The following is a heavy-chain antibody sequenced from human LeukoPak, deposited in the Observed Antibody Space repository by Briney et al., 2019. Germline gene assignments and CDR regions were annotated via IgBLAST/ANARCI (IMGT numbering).Heavy chain of an antibody. D-gene: IGHD3-22*01. V-gene: IGHV3-23*01. CDR3: AKDQVYYYDSSGYPAPFDY. CDR1: GFTFSSYD. CDR2: ISRSGGTT. Sequence: RGSLRLSCAASGFTFSSYDMTWVRQTPGKGLEWVALISRSGGTTYYADSVKGRFTISRDNSKNTLYLQMNSLRAEDTAEYYCAKDQVYYYDSSGYPAPFDYWGQGTLVTVSS. J-gene: IGHJ4*02.